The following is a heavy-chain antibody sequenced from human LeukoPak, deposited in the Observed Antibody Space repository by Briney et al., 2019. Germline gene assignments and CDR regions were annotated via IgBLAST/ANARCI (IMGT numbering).Heavy chain of an antibody. Sequence: GGSLRLSCAASGFTFSSYSMNWVRQAPGKGLEWVSYISSSSSAIYYADSVKGRFTISRDNAKNSLYLQMNSLRAEDTAVYYCARDPVDIVATNYYGMDVWGQGTTVTVSS. CDR2: ISSSSSAI. J-gene: IGHJ6*02. CDR1: GFTFSSYS. V-gene: IGHV3-21*05. D-gene: IGHD5-12*01. CDR3: ARDPVDIVATNYYGMDV.